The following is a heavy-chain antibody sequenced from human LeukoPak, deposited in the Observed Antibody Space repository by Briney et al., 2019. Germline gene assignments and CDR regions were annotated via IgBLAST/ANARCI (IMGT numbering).Heavy chain of an antibody. CDR1: GFSFSSYA. J-gene: IGHJ3*02. CDR3: AKDITMIVVVIPGAFDI. CDR2: ISGSGGRT. V-gene: IGHV3-23*01. D-gene: IGHD3-22*01. Sequence: PGRSLRLSCAASGFSFSSYAMSWVRPAAGRGMEWVSAISGSGGRTYHADSVEGPFTISRDPSKNTLYLQMNSLRAEDTAVYYCAKDITMIVVVIPGAFDIWGQGTMVTVSS.